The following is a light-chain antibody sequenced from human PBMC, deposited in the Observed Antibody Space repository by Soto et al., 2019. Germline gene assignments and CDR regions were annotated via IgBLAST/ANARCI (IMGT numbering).Light chain of an antibody. V-gene: IGKV3-20*01. CDR1: QSVINTY. J-gene: IGKJ1*01. CDR3: QQSDSSRTWT. CDR2: GAS. Sequence: EIVLTQSPGTLSLSPGERATLSCRSSQSVINTYLAWYQQKTGQAPRLLMYGASSRATGIPDRFSGSGSGTDFTLSISRLESEDFAVYYCQQSDSSRTWTFGQGTKVEIK.